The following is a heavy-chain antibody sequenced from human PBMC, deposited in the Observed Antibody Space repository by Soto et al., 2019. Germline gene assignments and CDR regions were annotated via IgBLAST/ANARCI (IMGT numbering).Heavy chain of an antibody. J-gene: IGHJ4*02. CDR3: AGMQEGALAF. V-gene: IGHV6-1*01. D-gene: IGHD1-26*01. CDR2: TYYRSKWYN. CDR1: EDSVSSNSAA. Sequence: SQTLLLPCAISEDSVSSNSAAWNWIRQSPSRGLEWLGRTYYRSKWYNEYAVSVKSRITIKPDTSKNQFSLQLSSVIPEDTAVYYCAGMQEGALAFWGQGTLVTVSS.